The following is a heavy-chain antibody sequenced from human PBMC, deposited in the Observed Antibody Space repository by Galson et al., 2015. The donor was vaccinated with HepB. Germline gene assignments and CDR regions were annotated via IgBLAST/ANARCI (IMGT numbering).Heavy chain of an antibody. D-gene: IGHD6-19*01. J-gene: IGHJ4*02. CDR2: ISGSGGST. V-gene: IGHV3-23*01. CDR3: AKDLSGYSSGWEFDY. CDR1: GFTFSSYA. Sequence: SLRLSCAASGFTFSSYAMSWVRQAPGKGLEWVSAISGSGGSTYYADSVKGRFTISRDNPKNTLYLQMNSLRAEDTAVYYCAKDLSGYSSGWEFDYWGQGTLVTVSS.